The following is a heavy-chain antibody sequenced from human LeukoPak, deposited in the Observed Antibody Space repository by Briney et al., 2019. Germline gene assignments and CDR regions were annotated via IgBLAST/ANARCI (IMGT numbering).Heavy chain of an antibody. J-gene: IGHJ4*02. CDR2: IYYSGST. V-gene: IGHV4-39*01. CDR1: GGSISSSSYY. CDR3: ARHWAYYFDY. D-gene: IGHD3-16*01. Sequence: PSETLSLTCTVSGGSISSSSYYWGWIRQPPGKGLEWIGSIYYSGSTYYNPSLKSRVTISVDTSKNQFSLKLSSVTAADTAVYYCARHWAYYFDYWGQGTLVTVSS.